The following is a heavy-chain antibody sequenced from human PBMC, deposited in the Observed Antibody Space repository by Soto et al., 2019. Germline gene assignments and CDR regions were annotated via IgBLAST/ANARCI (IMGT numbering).Heavy chain of an antibody. CDR1: GGSISSSSYY. CDR3: ARHRVRFLEWLLPYYFDY. J-gene: IGHJ4*02. D-gene: IGHD3-3*01. Sequence: SETLSLTCTVSGGSISSSSYYWGWIRQPPGKGLGWIGSIYYSGSTYYNPSLKSRVTISVDTSKNQFSLKLSSVTAADTAVYYCARHRVRFLEWLLPYYFDYWGQGTLVTVSS. V-gene: IGHV4-39*01. CDR2: IYYSGST.